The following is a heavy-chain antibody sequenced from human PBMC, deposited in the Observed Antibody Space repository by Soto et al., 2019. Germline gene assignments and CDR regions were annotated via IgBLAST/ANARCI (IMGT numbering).Heavy chain of an antibody. CDR1: VGSISSSSYY. CDR3: ARHRASNWFDP. D-gene: IGHD5-12*01. CDR2: IYYSGST. V-gene: IGHV4-39*01. Sequence: SETLSVTCIFSVGSISSSSYYWGWIRQPPGKGLEWIGSIYYSGSTYYNPSLKSRVTISVDTSKNQFSLKLSSVTAADTAVFYCARHRASNWFDPWGQGTMVTVSS. J-gene: IGHJ5*02.